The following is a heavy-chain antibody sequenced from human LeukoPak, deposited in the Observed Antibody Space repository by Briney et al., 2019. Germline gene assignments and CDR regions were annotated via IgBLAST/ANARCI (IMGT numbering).Heavy chain of an antibody. V-gene: IGHV1-69*13. CDR3: ARSYDSSGSSTSSDAFDI. CDR2: IILIFGTA. J-gene: IGHJ3*02. D-gene: IGHD3-22*01. CDR1: GGTFSSYA. Sequence: GASVKVSCKASGGTFSSYAISWVRQAPGQGLEWMGGIILIFGTANYAQKFQGRVTITADESTSTAYMELSSLRSEDTAVYYCARSYDSSGSSTSSDAFDIWGQGTMVTVSS.